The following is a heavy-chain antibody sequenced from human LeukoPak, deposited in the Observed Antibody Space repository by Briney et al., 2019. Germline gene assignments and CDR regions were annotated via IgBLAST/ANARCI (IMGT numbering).Heavy chain of an antibody. CDR3: ARHERDASLDHALDI. Sequence: SETLSLTCTVSGGSISSYYWSWIRQAPGKGLGWIGYIYYSGTTSYNPSLKSRVTILVDTSKNQFSLKLSSVTAADTAVYYCARHERDASLDHALDIWGQGTVVTVSS. CDR2: IYYSGTT. CDR1: GGSISSYY. V-gene: IGHV4-59*08. D-gene: IGHD5-24*01. J-gene: IGHJ3*02.